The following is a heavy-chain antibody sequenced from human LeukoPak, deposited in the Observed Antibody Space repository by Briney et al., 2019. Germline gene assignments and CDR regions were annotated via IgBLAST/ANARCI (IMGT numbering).Heavy chain of an antibody. CDR2: TYYSGST. CDR3: ARGFSGGGSRRAFDI. Sequence: SETLSLTCTVSGGSISSSSYYWGWIRQPPGKGLEWIGSTYYSGSTYYNPSLKSRVTISVDTSKNQFSLKLSSVTAADTAVYYCARGFSGGGSRRAFDIWGQGTMVTVSS. D-gene: IGHD2-15*01. J-gene: IGHJ3*02. V-gene: IGHV4-39*07. CDR1: GGSISSSSYY.